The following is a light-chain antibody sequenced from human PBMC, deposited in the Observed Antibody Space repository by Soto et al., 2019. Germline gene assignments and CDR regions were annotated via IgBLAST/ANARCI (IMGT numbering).Light chain of an antibody. J-gene: IGLJ3*02. CDR1: SSDVGGYNY. Sequence: QSVLTQPASVSGSPGQSITISCTGTSSDVGGYNYVSWYQQHPGKAPKLMIYEVSNRPSGVSNRFSGSKSGNTASLTISGLQAEDEADYYCSSYTSSSTRKGVFGGGTKLTVL. CDR2: EVS. V-gene: IGLV2-14*01. CDR3: SSYTSSSTRKGV.